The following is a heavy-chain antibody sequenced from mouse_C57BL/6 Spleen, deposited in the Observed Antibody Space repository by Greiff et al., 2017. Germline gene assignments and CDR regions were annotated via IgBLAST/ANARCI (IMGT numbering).Heavy chain of an antibody. V-gene: IGHV1-81*01. CDR3: ARPRITTVGVHY. D-gene: IGHD1-1*01. J-gene: IGHJ2*01. CDR2: IYPSGGYT. Sequence: QVQLQQSGAELVRPGASVKLSCKASGYTFTSSGISWVKQSTGQGLEWIGEIYPSGGYTYYNEKFKGRATLTADKSSSTAYMQLSSLTSEDSAVYCCARPRITTVGVHYWGQGTTLTLSS. CDR1: GYTFTSSG.